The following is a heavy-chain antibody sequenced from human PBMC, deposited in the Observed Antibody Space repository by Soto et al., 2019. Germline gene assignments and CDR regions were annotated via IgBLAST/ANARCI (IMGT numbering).Heavy chain of an antibody. CDR2: MSGGGGSI. CDR1: GFRFNNYA. D-gene: IGHD2-15*01. J-gene: IGHJ4*02. V-gene: IGHV3-23*01. Sequence: EVQLLESGGGVTPPGGSLRLSCVASGFRFNNYAMSWVRQAPGKGLEWVSAMSGGGGSIYYADSVKGRFTISRDNSKNTLYLQMSSLRADDTAVYYCANNPLTGGSRPDFGYYFHYWGQGTLVTVSS. CDR3: ANNPLTGGSRPDFGYYFHY.